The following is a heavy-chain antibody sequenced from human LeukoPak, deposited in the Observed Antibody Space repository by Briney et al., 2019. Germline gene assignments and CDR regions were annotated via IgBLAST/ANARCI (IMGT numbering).Heavy chain of an antibody. V-gene: IGHV1-69*06. Sequence: PVKVSCKASGGTFSSYAISWVRQAPGQGLEWMGRIIPIFGTANYAQKFQGRVTMTEDTSTDTAYMELSSLRSEDTAVYYCATSWRYYDSSGYYGGWFDPWGQGTLVTVSS. CDR2: IIPIFGTA. D-gene: IGHD3-22*01. J-gene: IGHJ5*02. CDR1: GGTFSSYA. CDR3: ATSWRYYDSSGYYGGWFDP.